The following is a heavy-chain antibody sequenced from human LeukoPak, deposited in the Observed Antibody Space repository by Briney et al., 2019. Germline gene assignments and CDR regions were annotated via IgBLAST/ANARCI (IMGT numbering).Heavy chain of an antibody. J-gene: IGHJ4*02. D-gene: IGHD1-26*01. V-gene: IGHV4-38-2*01. Sequence: SETLSLTCAVSGYSISSGYYWGWIRQPPGKGLEWIGSIYHSGSTYFNPSLRSRVTISVDASKNQFSLKLTSVTAADTAVYYCARVHGRSVGATSSFDYWGQGTLVTVSS. CDR1: GYSISSGYY. CDR2: IYHSGST. CDR3: ARVHGRSVGATSSFDY.